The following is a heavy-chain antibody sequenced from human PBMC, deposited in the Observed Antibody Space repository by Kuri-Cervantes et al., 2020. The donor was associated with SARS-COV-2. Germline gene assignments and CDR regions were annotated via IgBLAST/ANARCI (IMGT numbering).Heavy chain of an antibody. Sequence: ASVKVSCKVSGYTLTELSMHWVRQAPGKGLEWMGGFDPEDGETIYAQKFQGRVAMTEDTSTDTAYMELSSLRSGDTAVYYCATAYAYYYDSSGYYVGYWGQGTLVTVSS. CDR3: ATAYAYYYDSSGYYVGY. J-gene: IGHJ4*02. D-gene: IGHD3-22*01. CDR2: FDPEDGET. V-gene: IGHV1-24*01. CDR1: GYTLTELS.